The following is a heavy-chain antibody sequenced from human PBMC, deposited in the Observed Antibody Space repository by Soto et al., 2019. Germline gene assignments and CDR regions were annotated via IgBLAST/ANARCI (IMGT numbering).Heavy chain of an antibody. V-gene: IGHV1-8*01. Sequence: QVQLVQSGAEVKKPGASVKVSCKASGYTFTSYDINWVRQATGQGLEWMGWMNPNSGNTGYAQKFQGRVTMTRNTSISTAYMGLSSLRSEDTAVYYCARGEFVLRYFDWLLIYNWFDPWGQGTLVTVSS. CDR1: GYTFTSYD. D-gene: IGHD3-9*01. CDR2: MNPNSGNT. CDR3: ARGEFVLRYFDWLLIYNWFDP. J-gene: IGHJ5*02.